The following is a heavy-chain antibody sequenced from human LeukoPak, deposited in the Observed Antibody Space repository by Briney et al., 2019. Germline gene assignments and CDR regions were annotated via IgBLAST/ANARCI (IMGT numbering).Heavy chain of an antibody. D-gene: IGHD3-22*01. CDR2: ISYDGSNK. CDR3: ASGTYYYDSSGYYGY. V-gene: IGHV3-30*04. CDR1: GFTFSSYA. Sequence: GGSLRLSCAASGFTFSSYAMHWVRQAPGKGLEWVAVISYDGSNKYYADSVKGRFTISRDNAKNSLYLQMNSLRAEDTAVYYCASGTYYYDSSGYYGYWGQGTLVTVSS. J-gene: IGHJ4*02.